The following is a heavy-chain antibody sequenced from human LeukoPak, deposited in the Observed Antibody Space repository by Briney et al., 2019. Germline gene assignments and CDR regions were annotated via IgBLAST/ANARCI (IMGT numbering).Heavy chain of an antibody. CDR3: ARAGVEYPHNWFDP. Sequence: SVKVSCKASGGTFSSYASSWVRQAPGQGLEWMGGIIPIFGTANYAQKFQGRVTITADKSTSTAYMELSSLRSEDTAVYYCARAGVEYPHNWFDPWGQGTLVTVSS. V-gene: IGHV1-69*06. J-gene: IGHJ5*02. CDR2: IIPIFGTA. D-gene: IGHD2-2*01. CDR1: GGTFSSYA.